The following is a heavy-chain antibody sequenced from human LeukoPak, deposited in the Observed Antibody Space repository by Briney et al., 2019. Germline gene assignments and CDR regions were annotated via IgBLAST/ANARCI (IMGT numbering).Heavy chain of an antibody. V-gene: IGHV3-23*01. J-gene: IGHJ4*02. CDR1: RFTPSSYA. CDR2: ISGSGGST. CDR3: AKRRAPPHLGHFDY. D-gene: IGHD3-3*02. Sequence: GGSLRLSCAASRFTPSSYAMSCVRHAPGKGLEWVSAISGSGGSTHYADSVKGRFTISRDNSKNALYLQMNSLRAGETAVYYCAKRRAPPHLGHFDYWGQGTLVTVSS.